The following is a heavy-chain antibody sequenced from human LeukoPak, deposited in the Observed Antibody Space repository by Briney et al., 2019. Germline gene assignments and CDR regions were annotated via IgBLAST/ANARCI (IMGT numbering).Heavy chain of an antibody. Sequence: PGGSLRLSCAASGFTFSSYWMSWVRQAPGKGLEWVANIKQDGSEKYYVDSVKGRFTISRDNAKNSLYLQLNSLRAEDTAVYSCVRESGLHPKAFDIWGQGTMVTVSS. CDR1: GFTFSSYW. V-gene: IGHV3-7*01. CDR2: IKQDGSEK. D-gene: IGHD3-10*01. CDR3: VRESGLHPKAFDI. J-gene: IGHJ3*02.